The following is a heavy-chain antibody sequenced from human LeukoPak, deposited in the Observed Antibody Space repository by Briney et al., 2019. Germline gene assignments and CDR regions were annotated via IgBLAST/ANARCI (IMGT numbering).Heavy chain of an antibody. CDR1: GYTFTSYD. CDR3: ARRRMIVPGSWFDP. CDR2: MNPNSGNT. J-gene: IGHJ5*02. Sequence: ASVKGSCKASGYTFTSYDINWVRQATGQGLEWMGWMNPNSGNTGYAQKFQGRVTMTRNTSISTAYMELSSLRSEDTAVYYCARRRMIVPGSWFDPWDQGTLVTVSS. V-gene: IGHV1-8*01. D-gene: IGHD3-22*01.